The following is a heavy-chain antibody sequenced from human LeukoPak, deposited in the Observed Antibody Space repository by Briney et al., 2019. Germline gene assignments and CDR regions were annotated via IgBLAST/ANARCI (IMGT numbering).Heavy chain of an antibody. V-gene: IGHV3-30*18. D-gene: IGHD2-2*02. J-gene: IGHJ4*02. Sequence: HPGGSLRLSCASSGFNFRRTGMYWVRHAPGKGLEWVSFISYEESAKYYADSVKGRFTISRDNSKDILNLQMNSLRAEDMAVYYCAKEGYMVYYFDYWGQGTLVTVS. CDR3: AKEGYMVYYFDY. CDR1: GFNFRRTG. CDR2: ISYEESAK.